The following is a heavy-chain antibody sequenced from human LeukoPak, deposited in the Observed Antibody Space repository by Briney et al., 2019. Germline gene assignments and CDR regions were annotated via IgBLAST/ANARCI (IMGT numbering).Heavy chain of an antibody. CDR1: GFTFSSYA. V-gene: IGHV3-23*01. CDR3: TTRPYVDIVATDIDY. J-gene: IGHJ4*02. Sequence: GGSLRLSCAASGFTFSSYAMSWVRQAPGKGLQWVSTISATGGSTYYADSVKGRFTISRDDSKNTAYLQMNSLKTEDTAVYYCTTRPYVDIVATDIDYWGQGTLVTVSS. CDR2: ISATGGST. D-gene: IGHD5-12*01.